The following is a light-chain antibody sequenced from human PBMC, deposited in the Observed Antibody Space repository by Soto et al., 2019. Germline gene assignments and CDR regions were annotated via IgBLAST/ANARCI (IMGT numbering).Light chain of an antibody. CDR2: DAS. Sequence: EIVLTQSPATLSLSPGERATLSCRASQSVSSYLAWYQQKPGQAPRLLIYDASNRATGIPARFSGSGSGTDFHLTISSLETEYFAVYYCQQRSNWPPGYTFGQGTKLEIK. J-gene: IGKJ2*01. V-gene: IGKV3-11*01. CDR1: QSVSSY. CDR3: QQRSNWPPGYT.